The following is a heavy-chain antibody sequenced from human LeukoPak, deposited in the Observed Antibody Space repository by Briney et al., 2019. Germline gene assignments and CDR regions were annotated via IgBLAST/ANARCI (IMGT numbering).Heavy chain of an antibody. D-gene: IGHD6-6*01. Sequence: PGGSLRLSCAASRFSFSSYGMHWVRQAPGKGLEWVAMIWYDGTTIYYADSVKGRFTISRDNSKNTLYLQMNSLRADDTAVYYCARDRRVNYYYGMDVWGQGSTVTVSS. CDR1: RFSFSSYG. CDR3: ARDRRVNYYYGMDV. CDR2: IWYDGTTI. J-gene: IGHJ6*02. V-gene: IGHV3-33*01.